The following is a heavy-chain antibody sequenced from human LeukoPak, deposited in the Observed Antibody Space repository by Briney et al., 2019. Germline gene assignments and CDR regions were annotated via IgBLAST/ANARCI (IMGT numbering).Heavy chain of an antibody. D-gene: IGHD1-26*01. Sequence: SETLSLTCTVSGGSISSYYWSWIRQPPGKGLEWIGSIYYSGSTYYNPSLKSRVTISVDTSKNQFSLKLSSVTAADTAVYYCARGSYSRPPRHPDAFDIWGQGTIVTVSS. CDR1: GGSISSYY. CDR3: ARGSYSRPPRHPDAFDI. J-gene: IGHJ3*02. V-gene: IGHV4-39*07. CDR2: IYYSGST.